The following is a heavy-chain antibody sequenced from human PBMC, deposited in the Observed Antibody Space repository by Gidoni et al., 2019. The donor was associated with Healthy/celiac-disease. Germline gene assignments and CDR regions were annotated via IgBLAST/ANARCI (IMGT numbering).Heavy chain of an antibody. J-gene: IGHJ4*02. D-gene: IGHD3-22*01. CDR2: INHSGST. CDR3: ARAMTYYYDSSGYAPFDY. V-gene: IGHV4-34*01. Sequence: QVQLQQWGAGLLKPSETLSLTCAVYGGSFSGYYWSWIRQPPGKGLEWIGEINHSGSTNYNPSLKSRVTISVDTSKNQFSLKLSSVTAADTAVYYCARAMTYYYDSSGYAPFDYWGQGTLVTVSS. CDR1: GGSFSGYY.